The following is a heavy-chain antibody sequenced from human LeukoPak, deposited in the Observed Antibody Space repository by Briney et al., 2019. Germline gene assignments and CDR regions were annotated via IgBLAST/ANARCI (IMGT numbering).Heavy chain of an antibody. D-gene: IGHD7-27*01. V-gene: IGHV1-8*01. CDR3: VRTPPNWGADF. CDR2: MSPNSGNT. J-gene: IGHJ4*02. Sequence: ASVKVSCKASGYTFTSYDINWMRQATGQGLEWMGWMSPNSGNTGYAQKFQGRVTMTRDTSTGTAYLELSSLRSEDSAVYYCVRTPPNWGADFWGQGTLVTVSS. CDR1: GYTFTSYD.